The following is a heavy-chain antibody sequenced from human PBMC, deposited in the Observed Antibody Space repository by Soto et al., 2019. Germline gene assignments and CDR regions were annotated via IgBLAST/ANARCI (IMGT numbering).Heavy chain of an antibody. V-gene: IGHV4-34*01. CDR3: ARVQRETITIFGVAYYYYGMDV. CDR2: INHSGST. D-gene: IGHD3-3*01. Sequence: SEPLSVRWTVAGGSSVSGGYCWSWIRQPPGKGLEWIGEINHSGSTNYNPSLKSRVTISVDTSKNQFSLKLSSVTAADTAVYYCARVQRETITIFGVAYYYYGMDVWGQGTKVTVSS. CDR1: GGSSVSGGYC. J-gene: IGHJ6*02.